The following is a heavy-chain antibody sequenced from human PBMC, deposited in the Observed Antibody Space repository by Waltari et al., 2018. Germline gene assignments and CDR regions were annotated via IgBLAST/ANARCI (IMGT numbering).Heavy chain of an antibody. CDR1: GYSFTSYW. D-gene: IGHD2-2*01. CDR2: IFPGDSDT. Sequence: EVQLVQSGAEVKKPGESLKISCKGSGYSFTSYWIGWVRRMPGKGLEGIGIIFPGDSDTRYSPSFQGQVTISADKSISTAYLQWSSLKASDTAMYYCARFPAARSRWFDPWGQGTLVTVSS. CDR3: ARFPAARSRWFDP. J-gene: IGHJ5*02. V-gene: IGHV5-51*01.